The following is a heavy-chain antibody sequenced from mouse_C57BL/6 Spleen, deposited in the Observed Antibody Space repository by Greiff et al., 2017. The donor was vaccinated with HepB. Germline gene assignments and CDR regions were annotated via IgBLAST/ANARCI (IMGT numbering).Heavy chain of an antibody. CDR1: GFTFSDYG. V-gene: IGHV5-17*01. J-gene: IGHJ2*01. D-gene: IGHD1-1*01. CDR2: ISSGSSTI. Sequence: DVKLVESGGGLVKPGGSLKLSCAASGFTFSDYGMHWVRQAPEKGLEWVAYISSGSSTIYYADTVKGRFTISRDNAKNTLFLQMTSLRSEDTAMYYCARGYYGSSHYFDYWGQGTTLTVSS. CDR3: ARGYYGSSHYFDY.